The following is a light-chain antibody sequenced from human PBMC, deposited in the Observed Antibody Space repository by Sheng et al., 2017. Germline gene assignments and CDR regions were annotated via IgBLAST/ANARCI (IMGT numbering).Light chain of an antibody. Sequence: EIVLTQSPATLSLSPGERATLSCRASQSVSSYLAWYQQTPGQTPRLLIYDTSNRATGVPDKFSGSGSGTDFTLTINRLEPEDFAVYYCQQYGSSPETFGQGTKVEIK. CDR3: QQYGSSPET. V-gene: IGKV3-20*01. CDR1: QSVSSY. CDR2: DTS. J-gene: IGKJ1*01.